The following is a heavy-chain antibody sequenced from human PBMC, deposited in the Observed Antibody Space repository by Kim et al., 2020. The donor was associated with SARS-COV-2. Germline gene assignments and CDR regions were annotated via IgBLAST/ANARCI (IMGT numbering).Heavy chain of an antibody. D-gene: IGHD5-12*01. J-gene: IGHJ4*02. CDR1: GITFSRHS. CDR3: TSGYSGYDYLYYFDY. Sequence: GGSLRLSCAASGITFSRHSMNWVRQAPGKGLEWVSYISSSSSTIYYADSVKGRFTISRDNAKNSLYLQMNSLRDEDTAVYYCTSGYSGYDYLYYFDYWGQGTLVTVSS. CDR2: ISSSSSTI. V-gene: IGHV3-48*02.